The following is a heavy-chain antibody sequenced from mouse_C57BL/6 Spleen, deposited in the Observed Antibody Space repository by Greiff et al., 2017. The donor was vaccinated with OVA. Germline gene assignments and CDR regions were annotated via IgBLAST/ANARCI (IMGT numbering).Heavy chain of an antibody. CDR1: GYAFSSSW. CDR2: IYPGDGDT. D-gene: IGHD1-1*01. J-gene: IGHJ2*01. V-gene: IGHV1-82*01. CDR3: ARCGSSYNYFDY. Sequence: QVQLQQSGLELVKPGASVKISCKASGYAFSSSWMNWVKQRPGKGLEWIGRIYPGDGDTNYNGKFKGKATLTADKSSSTAYMQLSSLTSEDSAVYFCARCGSSYNYFDYWGQGTTLTVSS.